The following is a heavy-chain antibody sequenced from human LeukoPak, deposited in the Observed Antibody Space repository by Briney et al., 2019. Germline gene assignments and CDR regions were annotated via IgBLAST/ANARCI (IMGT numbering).Heavy chain of an antibody. CDR1: GYTFTGYY. J-gene: IGHJ4*02. V-gene: IGHV1-2*02. D-gene: IGHD3-10*01. Sequence: ASVKVSCKASGYTFTGYYIHWVRQAPGQGLEWMGWINPKSGGTNYAQKFQGRVTMTRDTSITTVYMELTILRSDDTAVYFCARGDLWFPYEYWGQGALVTVPS. CDR2: INPKSGGT. CDR3: ARGDLWFPYEY.